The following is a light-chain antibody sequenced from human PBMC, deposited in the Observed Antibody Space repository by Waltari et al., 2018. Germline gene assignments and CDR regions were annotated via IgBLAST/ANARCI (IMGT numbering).Light chain of an antibody. CDR1: NIGSKS. J-gene: IGLJ2*01. CDR2: DDD. Sequence: SYVLTQPPSLSLAPGKTDSLSCGGDNIGSKSLHWYQQKPGQAPVLVLFDDDDRPSGIPERISGSSAENAATLTISRVEAGDEAVYYCQVWDTSSDHVIFGGGTKLTVL. CDR3: QVWDTSSDHVI. V-gene: IGLV3-21*03.